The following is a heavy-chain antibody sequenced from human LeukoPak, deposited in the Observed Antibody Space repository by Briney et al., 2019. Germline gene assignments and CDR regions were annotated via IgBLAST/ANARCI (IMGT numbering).Heavy chain of an antibody. J-gene: IGHJ4*02. V-gene: IGHV4-4*07. CDR2: IYSSGST. CDR1: GGSISSNY. CDR3: AREGGAGTYKDY. D-gene: IGHD1-26*01. Sequence: PPETLSLTCTVSGGSISSNYWSWIRQPAGKGLEWIGRIYSSGSTNYNPSLKSRVTMSVDTSKNRFSLKLSSVTAADTAVYYCAREGGAGTYKDYWGQGTLVTVSS.